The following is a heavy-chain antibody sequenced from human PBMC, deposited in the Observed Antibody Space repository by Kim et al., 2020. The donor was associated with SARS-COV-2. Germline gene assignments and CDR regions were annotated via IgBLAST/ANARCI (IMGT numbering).Heavy chain of an antibody. CDR3: ARDVSGIAVAGTDIDP. Sequence: SVKGRFTISRDNAKNSLYLQMNSLRDEDTAVYYCARDVSGIAVAGTDIDPWGQGTLVTVSS. J-gene: IGHJ5*02. D-gene: IGHD6-19*01. V-gene: IGHV3-48*02.